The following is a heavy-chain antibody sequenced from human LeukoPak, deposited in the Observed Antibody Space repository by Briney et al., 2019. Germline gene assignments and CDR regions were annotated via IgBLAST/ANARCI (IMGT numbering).Heavy chain of an antibody. D-gene: IGHD6-6*01. CDR1: GGSFSGYY. CDR3: ARIGDSSSSGLDY. CDR2: INHSGST. Sequence: SETLSLTCAVYGGSFSGYYWSWIRQPPGKGLEWIGEINHSGSTNYNPSLKSRVTISVDTSKNQFSLKLSSVTAADTAVYYCARIGDSSSSGLDYWGQGTLVTVSS. V-gene: IGHV4-34*01. J-gene: IGHJ4*02.